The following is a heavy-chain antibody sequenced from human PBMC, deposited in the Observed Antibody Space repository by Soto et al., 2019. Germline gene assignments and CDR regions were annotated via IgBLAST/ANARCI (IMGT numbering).Heavy chain of an antibody. CDR1: EFTFSSYA. Sequence: EVQLLESGGGLVQPGGSLRLSCAASEFTFSSYAMSWVRQAPGTGLEWVSAISGSGSSTYYADSVKGRFTISRDNSKNTGYLQMNSLRAEDTALYYCAKGYNSGWSFFDYWGQGTLVTVSS. D-gene: IGHD6-19*01. J-gene: IGHJ4*02. CDR3: AKGYNSGWSFFDY. CDR2: ISGSGSST. V-gene: IGHV3-23*01.